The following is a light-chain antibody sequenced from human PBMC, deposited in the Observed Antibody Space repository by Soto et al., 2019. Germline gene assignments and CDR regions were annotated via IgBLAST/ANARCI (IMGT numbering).Light chain of an antibody. J-gene: IGLJ3*02. Sequence: QSALTQPASVSGSPGQSITISCTGTSSDVGGYNYVSWYQQHPGNAPKLMIYEVSNRPSGVSNRFSGSKSGNTASLTISGLQAEDEADYYCSSYTSSSTRVFGGGTKRTVL. CDR3: SSYTSSSTRV. CDR1: SSDVGGYNY. V-gene: IGLV2-14*01. CDR2: EVS.